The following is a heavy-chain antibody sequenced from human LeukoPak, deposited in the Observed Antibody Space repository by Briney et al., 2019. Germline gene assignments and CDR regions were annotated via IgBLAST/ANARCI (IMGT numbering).Heavy chain of an antibody. CDR3: ARDLVYSSGWYAGELDH. V-gene: IGHV3-30*19. CDR2: ISYDGSNE. D-gene: IGHD6-19*01. CDR1: GFTFRKYG. J-gene: IGHJ4*02. Sequence: GGPLRLSCAASGFTFRKYGMHWVRQAPGRGLEWLAVISYDGSNEDYAESVRGRFTISRDNSKNTLFLQMNSLRPEDTAVYYCARDLVYSSGWYAGELDHWGLGTLVIVSS.